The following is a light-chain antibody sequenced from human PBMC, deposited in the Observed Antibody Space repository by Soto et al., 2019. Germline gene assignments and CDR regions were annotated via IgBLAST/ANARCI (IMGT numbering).Light chain of an antibody. CDR2: GAS. CDR1: QGISSY. J-gene: IGKJ1*01. Sequence: LQLTHSPSSPSASVGDRVTITCLANQGISSYLAWHQQKPGKAPKLLIYGASTLQTAVPSRFGGGGGGKLFTIISSSLPPDVVAYYCQQQYNRWWTFGQGTKVDIK. CDR3: QQQYNRWWT. V-gene: IGKV1-9*01.